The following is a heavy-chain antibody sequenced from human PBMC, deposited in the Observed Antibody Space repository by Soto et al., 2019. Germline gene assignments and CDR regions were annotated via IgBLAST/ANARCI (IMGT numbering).Heavy chain of an antibody. CDR3: AMPGTYYDFWSGSGYNCIDP. CDR2: IYTSGST. J-gene: IGHJ5*02. D-gene: IGHD3-3*01. CDR1: GGSISSYC. V-gene: IGHV4-4*07. Sequence: SETRSLSCTVSGGSISSYCWSWIRQPAGKGREWIGRIYTSGSTNYNPSLKSRVTMSVDTSKPQFSLKLSSVTAADTAVHYCAMPGTYYDFWSGSGYNCIDPWGQGTLITVS.